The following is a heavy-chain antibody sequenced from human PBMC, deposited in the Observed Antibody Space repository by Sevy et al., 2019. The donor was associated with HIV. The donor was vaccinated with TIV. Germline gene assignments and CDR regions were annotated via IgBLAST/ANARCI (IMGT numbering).Heavy chain of an antibody. J-gene: IGHJ5*02. D-gene: IGHD1-26*01. CDR2: ISSSSSTI. CDR3: ARVFYRNWFDP. Sequence: GGSLRLSCAASGFTFSSYSMNWVRQAPGKGLEWVSYISSSSSTIHYADSVKGRFTISRDNAKNSLYLQMNSLRAEDTAVYYCARVFYRNWFDPWGQGTLVTVSS. V-gene: IGHV3-48*01. CDR1: GFTFSSYS.